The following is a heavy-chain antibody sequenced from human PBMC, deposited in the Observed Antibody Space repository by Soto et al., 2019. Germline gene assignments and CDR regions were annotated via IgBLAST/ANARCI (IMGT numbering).Heavy chain of an antibody. D-gene: IGHD6-19*01. J-gene: IGHJ4*02. CDR2: ISYDGSNK. CDR3: ASCTAGYSSGWYGYYFDY. V-gene: IGHV3-30-3*01. Sequence: GGSLRLSCAASGFTFSSYAMHWVRQAPGKGLEWVAVISYDGSNKYYADSVKGRSTISRDNSKNTLYLQMNSLRAEDTAVYYCASCTAGYSSGWYGYYFDYWGQGTLVTVSS. CDR1: GFTFSSYA.